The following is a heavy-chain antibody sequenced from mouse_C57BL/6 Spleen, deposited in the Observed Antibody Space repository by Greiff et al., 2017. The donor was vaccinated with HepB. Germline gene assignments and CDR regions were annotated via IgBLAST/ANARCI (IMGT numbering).Heavy chain of an antibody. J-gene: IGHJ4*01. V-gene: IGHV1-19*01. D-gene: IGHD1-1*01. CDR1: GYTFTDYY. CDR3: ARGVYYYGSSYRGAMDY. CDR2: INPYNGGT. Sequence: VQLQQSGPVLVKPGASVKMSCKASGYTFTDYYMNWVKQSHGKSLEWIGVINPYNGGTSYNQKFKGKATLTVDKSSSTAYMELNSLTSEDSAVYYCARGVYYYGSSYRGAMDYWGQGTSVTVSS.